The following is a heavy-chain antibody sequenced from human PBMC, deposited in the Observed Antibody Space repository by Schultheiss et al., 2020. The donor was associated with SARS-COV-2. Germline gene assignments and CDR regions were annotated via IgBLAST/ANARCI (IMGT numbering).Heavy chain of an antibody. V-gene: IGHV4-59*08. Sequence: SETLSLTCAVYGGSFSGYYWSWIRQPPGKGLEWIGYIYYSGSTNYNPSLKSRVTISVDTSKNQFSLSLSSVTAADTAVFYCARGAASTMITPIAHWGQGTLVTVSS. CDR1: GGSFSGYY. J-gene: IGHJ4*02. CDR2: IYYSGST. D-gene: IGHD3-16*01. CDR3: ARGAASTMITPIAH.